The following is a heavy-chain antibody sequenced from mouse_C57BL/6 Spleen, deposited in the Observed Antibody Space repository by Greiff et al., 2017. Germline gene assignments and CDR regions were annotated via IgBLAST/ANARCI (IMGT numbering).Heavy chain of an antibody. V-gene: IGHV5-2*01. CDR2: INSDGGST. J-gene: IGHJ3*01. D-gene: IGHD2-4*01. CDR3: ARQDYDYGWFAY. Sequence: EVKLMESGGGLVQPGESLKLSCESNDYEFPSHDMSWVRKTPEKRLELVAAINSDGGSTYYPATMERRFIITRDNTKKTLYLQMSSPRSEDTALYYCARQDYDYGWFAYWGQGTLVTVSA. CDR1: DYEFPSHD.